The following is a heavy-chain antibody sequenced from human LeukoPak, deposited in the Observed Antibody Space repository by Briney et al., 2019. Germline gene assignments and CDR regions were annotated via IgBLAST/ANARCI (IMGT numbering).Heavy chain of an antibody. CDR1: GFTFSSYW. J-gene: IGHJ4*02. V-gene: IGHV3-7*01. Sequence: GGSLRLSCAASGFTFSSYWMSWVRQAPGKGLEWVANIKQDGSEKYYVDSVKGRFTISRDNAKNSLYLQMNSLRAEDTAVYYCARTGVVVNTNYFDYWGQGTLVTVSS. D-gene: IGHD3-22*01. CDR3: ARTGVVVNTNYFDY. CDR2: IKQDGSEK.